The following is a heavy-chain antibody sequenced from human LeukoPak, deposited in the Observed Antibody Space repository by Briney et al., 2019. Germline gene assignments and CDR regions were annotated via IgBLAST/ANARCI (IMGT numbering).Heavy chain of an antibody. J-gene: IGHJ3*02. CDR3: ASRYNSDSQAFGI. Sequence: SQTLSLTCAISGDSVSINSATWNWIRQSPSRGLEWLGRTYYRSKWFNDYAVSVKSRIIINPDTSKNQFSLQLNSVTPEDTAVYYCASRYNSDSQAFGIWDQGTMVTVSS. D-gene: IGHD6-19*01. V-gene: IGHV6-1*01. CDR2: TYYRSKWFN. CDR1: GDSVSINSAT.